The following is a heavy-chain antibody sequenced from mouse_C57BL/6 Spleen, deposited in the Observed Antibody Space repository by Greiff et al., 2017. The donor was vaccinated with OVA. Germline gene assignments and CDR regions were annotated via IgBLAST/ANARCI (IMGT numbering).Heavy chain of an antibody. CDR2: IDPSDSDT. Sequence: QVQLQQPGAELVMPGASVKLSCKASGYTFPSYWMHWVKQRPGQGLEWIGEIDPSDSDTNYNQKFKGKSTVTVDKSSSTADMQLSSLTSEDSAVYYCARSNYGSSYGAMDYWGQGTSVTVSS. J-gene: IGHJ4*01. CDR3: ARSNYGSSYGAMDY. D-gene: IGHD1-1*01. CDR1: GYTFPSYW. V-gene: IGHV1-69*01.